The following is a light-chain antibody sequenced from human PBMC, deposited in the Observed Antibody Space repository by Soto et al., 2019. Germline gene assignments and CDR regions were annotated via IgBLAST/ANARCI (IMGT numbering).Light chain of an antibody. V-gene: IGKV3-20*01. Sequence: DIVLTQSPGTLSLSPGERATLSCRASQNIDNSFLAWYQQKPGQAPRFLIYVASTRATGIPARFSASGSGTDFTLSISSVEPEDFAVYYCQQYGTSPWTFGQGTKVDIK. CDR3: QQYGTSPWT. J-gene: IGKJ1*01. CDR2: VAS. CDR1: QNIDNSF.